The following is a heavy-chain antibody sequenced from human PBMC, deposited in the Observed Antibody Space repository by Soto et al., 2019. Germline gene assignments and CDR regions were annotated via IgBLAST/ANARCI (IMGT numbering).Heavy chain of an antibody. CDR3: ARARQADYGAYDGAFGI. CDR1: GYTFTGYY. CDR2: INPNSGGT. V-gene: IGHV1-2*04. D-gene: IGHD4-17*01. Sequence: GASVKVSCKASGYTFTGYYMHWVRQAPGQGLEWMGWINPNSGGTNYAQKFQGWVTMTRDTSISTAYMELSRLRSDDTAVYYCARARQADYGAYDGAFGIWGQGTMVTVSS. J-gene: IGHJ3*02.